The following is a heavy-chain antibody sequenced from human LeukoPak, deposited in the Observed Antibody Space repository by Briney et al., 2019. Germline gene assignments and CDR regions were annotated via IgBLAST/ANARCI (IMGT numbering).Heavy chain of an antibody. CDR3: ASITSDSSGLYYFDY. J-gene: IGHJ4*02. Sequence: SETLSLTCAVYGGSFSGYYWSWIRQHPGKGLEWIGYIYYSGSTYYNPSLKSRVTISVDTSKNQFSLKLSSVTAADTAVYYCASITSDSSGLYYFDYWGQGTLVTVSS. D-gene: IGHD3-22*01. CDR1: GGSFSGYY. CDR2: IYYSGST. V-gene: IGHV4-31*11.